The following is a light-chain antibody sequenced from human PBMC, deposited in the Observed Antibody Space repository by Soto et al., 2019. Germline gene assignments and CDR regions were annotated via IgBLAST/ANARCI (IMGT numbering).Light chain of an antibody. Sequence: EIVLTQSPGTLSLSPGERATLSCRASQSVSSSYLAWYQQKPGQAPRLLIYGASSRATGIQDRFSGSGSGPDFTLTISRLEPEDFAVYYCQQYGSSPYTFGQGTKLEIK. J-gene: IGKJ2*01. CDR1: QSVSSSY. CDR2: GAS. V-gene: IGKV3-20*01. CDR3: QQYGSSPYT.